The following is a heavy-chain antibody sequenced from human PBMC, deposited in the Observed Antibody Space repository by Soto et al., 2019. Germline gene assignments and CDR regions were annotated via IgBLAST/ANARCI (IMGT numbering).Heavy chain of an antibody. D-gene: IGHD3-3*01. CDR3: ARGQRFSDWFDP. CDR2: VYSSGGT. J-gene: IGHJ5*02. Sequence: LSLTCTVSGGSMTSYYWTWIRQPAGKGLEWIGRVYSSGGTHYNPSLKSRVTISLDTSKNQFPLRLLSVTDADTAVYFCARGQRFSDWFDPWGQGTLVTVSS. CDR1: GGSMTSYY. V-gene: IGHV4-4*07.